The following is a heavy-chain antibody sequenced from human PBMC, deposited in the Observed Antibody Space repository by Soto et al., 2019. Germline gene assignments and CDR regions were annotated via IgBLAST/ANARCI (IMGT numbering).Heavy chain of an antibody. J-gene: IGHJ6*04. CDR3: ARDPLSGDYIWGSYRPGIMDV. D-gene: IGHD3-16*02. Sequence: QVHLVESGGGVVQPGRSLRLSCAASGISFNTFGMHWVRQAPGKGLEWVAVIKYDGNNKYYAESVKGRFTISRDNSKNTLYLQMNSLRAEDTAVYYCARDPLSGDYIWGSYRPGIMDVWGKGTTVTVSS. CDR2: IKYDGNNK. CDR1: GISFNTFG. V-gene: IGHV3-33*01.